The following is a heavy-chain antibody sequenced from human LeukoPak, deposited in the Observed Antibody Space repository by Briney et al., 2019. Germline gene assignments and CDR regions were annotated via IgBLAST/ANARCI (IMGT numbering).Heavy chain of an antibody. CDR2: ISYDGSNK. Sequence: PSGRSLRLSCAASGFTFSSYGMHWVRQAPGKGLEWVAVISYDGSNKYYADSVKGRFTISRDNAKNSLYLQMNSLRAEDTAVYYCARADDSSSGYFDYWGQGTLVTVSS. CDR3: ARADDSSSGYFDY. D-gene: IGHD6-6*01. J-gene: IGHJ4*02. CDR1: GFTFSSYG. V-gene: IGHV3-30*03.